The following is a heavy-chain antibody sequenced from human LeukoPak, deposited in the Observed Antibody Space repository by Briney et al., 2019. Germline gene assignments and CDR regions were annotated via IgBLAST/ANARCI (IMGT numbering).Heavy chain of an antibody. Sequence: PGGSLRLSCAVSGFTFRSYAMKWVRQAPGKGLEWVSAITADGSSTHYTISVKGRFTISRDNFKNMLYLQMNSLRAEDTAVYYCAREAEDCSGGSCYSHYFDYWGQGTLVTVSS. CDR2: ITADGSST. V-gene: IGHV3-23*01. D-gene: IGHD2-15*01. CDR3: AREAEDCSGGSCYSHYFDY. CDR1: GFTFRSYA. J-gene: IGHJ4*02.